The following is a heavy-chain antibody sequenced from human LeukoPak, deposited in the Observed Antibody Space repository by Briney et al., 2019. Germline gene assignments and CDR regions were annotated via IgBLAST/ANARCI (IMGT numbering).Heavy chain of an antibody. CDR1: GFTFSSSA. D-gene: IGHD6-6*01. J-gene: IGHJ4*02. CDR2: ISGSGGSA. CDR3: AAGRDSSSFDY. V-gene: IGHV3-23*01. Sequence: GGSLRLSCAASGFTFSSSAMSWVRQAPGKGLGWVSGISGSGGSAYYADSVKGRFTISRDNSKNTLYLQMNSLRAEDTAVYYCAAGRDSSSFDYWGQGTLVTVSS.